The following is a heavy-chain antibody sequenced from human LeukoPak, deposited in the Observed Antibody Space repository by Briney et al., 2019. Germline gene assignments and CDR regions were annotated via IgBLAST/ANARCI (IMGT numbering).Heavy chain of an antibody. CDR3: ARDSVKRIVVVPAASPPDY. V-gene: IGHV3-7*01. D-gene: IGHD2-2*01. CDR2: IKGDGSEK. CDR1: GFTLSSYW. J-gene: IGHJ4*02. Sequence: GGFLRLSCAASGFTLSSYWMNWVRQAPGKGLEWVANIKGDGSEKSYVDSVKGRFTISRDNAKNSLYLQMNSLRAEDTAVYYCARDSVKRIVVVPAASPPDYWGQGTLVTVSS.